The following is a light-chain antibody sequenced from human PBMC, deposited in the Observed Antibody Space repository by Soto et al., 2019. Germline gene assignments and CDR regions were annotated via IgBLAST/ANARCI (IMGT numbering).Light chain of an antibody. CDR1: QSVSSSY. Sequence: EIVLTQSPGTLSLSPGERATLSCRASQSVSSSYLAWYQQKPGQAPRLLIYGASSRATGIPDRFSGSGSGTDFPLTISRLEPEDFAVYYCQKYGSSSCAFGQGTKGDIK. CDR3: QKYGSSSCA. V-gene: IGKV3-20*01. J-gene: IGKJ1*01. CDR2: GAS.